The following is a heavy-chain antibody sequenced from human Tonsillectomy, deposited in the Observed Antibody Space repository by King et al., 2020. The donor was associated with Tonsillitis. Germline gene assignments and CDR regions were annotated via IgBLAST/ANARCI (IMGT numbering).Heavy chain of an antibody. CDR1: EFTFSSYN. D-gene: IGHD6-19*01. CDR2: IISSSIYI. Sequence: VQLVESGGGLVKPGGSLRLSCAASEFTFSSYNMNWVRQAPGKGLEWGSSIISSSIYIYYADSVKGRFTISRDNAKNSLYLQMNTLRAEDTAVYYCASRRCSGSRPGGYNWFDLWGQGTLVTVSS. J-gene: IGHJ5*02. V-gene: IGHV3-21*01. CDR3: ASRRCSGSRPGGYNWFDL.